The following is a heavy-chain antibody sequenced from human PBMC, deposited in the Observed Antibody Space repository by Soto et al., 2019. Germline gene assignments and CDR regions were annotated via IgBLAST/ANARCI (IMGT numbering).Heavy chain of an antibody. D-gene: IGHD4-17*01. CDR2: VYYTGTT. CDR1: GGSIGSYH. J-gene: IGHJ5*02. CDR3: ARDTVLTGMFDL. V-gene: IGHV4-59*01. Sequence: PSETLSLTCTVSGGSIGSYHWSWVRQPPGKGLEWIASVYYTGTTNYNPSLGSRVIISIDAPENQISLKLTPVTAADTAFYYCARDTVLTGMFDLWGQGTLVTVSS.